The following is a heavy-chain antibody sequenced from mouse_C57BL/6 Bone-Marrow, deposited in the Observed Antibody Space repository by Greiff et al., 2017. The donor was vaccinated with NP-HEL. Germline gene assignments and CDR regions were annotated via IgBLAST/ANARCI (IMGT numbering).Heavy chain of an antibody. D-gene: IGHD1-1*01. CDR1: GYAFSSSW. J-gene: IGHJ2*01. Sequence: VQLVESGPELVKPGASVKISCKASGYAFSSSWMNWVKQRPGKGLEWIGRIYPGDGDTNYNGKFKGKATLTADKSSSTAYMQLSSLTSEDSAVYFCARKEEYYGSPYYFDYWGQGTTLTVSS. CDR3: ARKEEYYGSPYYFDY. V-gene: IGHV1-82*01. CDR2: IYPGDGDT.